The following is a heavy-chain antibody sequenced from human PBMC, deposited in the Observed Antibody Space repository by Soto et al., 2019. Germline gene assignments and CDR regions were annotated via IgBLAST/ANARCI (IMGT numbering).Heavy chain of an antibody. D-gene: IGHD2-15*01. CDR3: ARDLDPCSGGSCYSYYGMDV. V-gene: IGHV1-18*04. Sequence: ASLKVSCKASGYIFSSYGVSWVRQAPGQGLEWMGWINPYNGDINYAPKLQGRITLTTDTSTSTAYMELRSLRSEDTAMYYCARDLDPCSGGSCYSYYGMDVWGQGTTVTVSS. CDR1: GYIFSSYG. J-gene: IGHJ6*02. CDR2: INPYNGDI.